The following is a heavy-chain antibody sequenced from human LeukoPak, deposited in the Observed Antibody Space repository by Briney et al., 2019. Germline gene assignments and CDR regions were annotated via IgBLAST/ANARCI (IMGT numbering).Heavy chain of an antibody. J-gene: IGHJ4*02. V-gene: IGHV3-30*02. CDR2: IRYDGSNK. CDR1: GFTFSSYG. Sequence: PGGSLRLSCAASGFTFSSYGMHWVRQAPGKVLEWVAFIRYDGSNKYYADSVKGRFTISRDNSKNTLYLQMNSLRAEDTAVYYCAKDNIAAAAFDYWGQGTLVTVSS. D-gene: IGHD6-13*01. CDR3: AKDNIAAAAFDY.